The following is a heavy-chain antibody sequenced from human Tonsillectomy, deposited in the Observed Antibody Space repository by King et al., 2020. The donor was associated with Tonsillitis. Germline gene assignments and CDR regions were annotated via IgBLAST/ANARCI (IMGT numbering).Heavy chain of an antibody. Sequence: VQLVEAGGGLVQPWGSLRLSCAASGFSFSSYAMSWVRQAPGKGLEWVAAIRCRGGNTYYADSVEGRFTVSRENANNTQTLQMNSLRAEDTAIYYCAKVPYGGNSGATWNQIYYFDFWGQGTLVTVSS. CDR1: GFSFSSYA. CDR3: AKVPYGGNSGATWNQIYYFDF. CDR2: IRCRGGNT. V-gene: IGHV3-23*04. J-gene: IGHJ4*02. D-gene: IGHD4-23*01.